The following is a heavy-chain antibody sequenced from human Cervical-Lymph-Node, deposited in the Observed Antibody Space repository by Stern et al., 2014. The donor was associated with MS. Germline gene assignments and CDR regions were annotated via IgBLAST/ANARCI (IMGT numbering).Heavy chain of an antibody. CDR2: STPIFGTA. CDR3: AREALLGGNYYALDV. D-gene: IGHD2-15*01. V-gene: IGHV1-69*08. J-gene: IGHJ6*02. Sequence: QVQLVQSGAEVKKPGSSVKVSCKAFGGTFSSYNMSWVRQATGQGLEWMGRSTPIFGTANYAQKFQDRVAITADKFTSTAYMALNSLRSEDTAVYYCAREALLGGNYYALDVWGQGTTVTVSS. CDR1: GGTFSSYN.